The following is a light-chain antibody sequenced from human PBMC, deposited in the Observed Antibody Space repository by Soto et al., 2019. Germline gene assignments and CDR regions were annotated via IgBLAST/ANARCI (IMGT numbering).Light chain of an antibody. J-gene: IGKJ5*01. V-gene: IGKV3-20*01. Sequence: EIVLTQSPGTLSLSPGERATLSCRASQSVSSSYLAWYQQKPGQAPRLLIYGASSRVTGVPDRFSGSGSGTEFIFTISRVEPEDFAVYYCQQSGNSRFTFGQGTRLEIK. CDR1: QSVSSSY. CDR2: GAS. CDR3: QQSGNSRFT.